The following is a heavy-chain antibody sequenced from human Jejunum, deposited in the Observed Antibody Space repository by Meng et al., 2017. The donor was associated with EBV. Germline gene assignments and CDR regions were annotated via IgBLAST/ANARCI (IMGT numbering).Heavy chain of an antibody. V-gene: IGHV3-30*18. Sequence: QVQLVESXXGVVQPGXALRLSCEASEFTFSDYGMHWVRQAPGKGLEWVAVISYDGSNKYYADSVKGRFTISRDNSKNTLYLQMNSLTVEDTAAYYCAKDRTRFYDAGDYWGQGTLVTVSS. CDR1: EFTFSDYG. J-gene: IGHJ4*02. CDR3: AKDRTRFYDAGDY. CDR2: ISYDGSNK. D-gene: IGHD2/OR15-2a*01.